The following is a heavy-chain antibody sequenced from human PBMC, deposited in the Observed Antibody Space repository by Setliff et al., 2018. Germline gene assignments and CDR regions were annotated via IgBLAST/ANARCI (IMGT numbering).Heavy chain of an antibody. CDR2: INAGNGNT. J-gene: IGHJ4*02. D-gene: IGHD6-19*01. CDR1: GYSFAKYA. CDR3: VRSSAPQVVLAADFDF. V-gene: IGHV1-3*01. Sequence: GASVKVSCKASGYSFAKYALHWVRQAPGQRLEWMGWINAGNGNTKCSQNFQDRVTMTIDTSATTVYMELESLRSDDTAVYYCVRSSAPQVVLAADFDFWGQGTPVTVSS.